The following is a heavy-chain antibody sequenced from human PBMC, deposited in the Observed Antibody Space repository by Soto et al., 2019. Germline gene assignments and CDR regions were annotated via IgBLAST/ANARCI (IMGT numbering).Heavy chain of an antibody. CDR3: ARDRCTNGVCYAPSDY. CDR2: ISSNGRST. D-gene: IGHD2-8*01. J-gene: IGHJ4*02. CDR1: GFTFSTYA. Sequence: GGSLRLSCATSGFTFSTYAMHWVRQAPGKGLEYVSAISSNGRSTYYANSVKGRFTISRDNSKNTLYLQMDSLRAEGMAVYYCARDRCTNGVCYAPSDYWGQGTLVTVSS. V-gene: IGHV3-64*01.